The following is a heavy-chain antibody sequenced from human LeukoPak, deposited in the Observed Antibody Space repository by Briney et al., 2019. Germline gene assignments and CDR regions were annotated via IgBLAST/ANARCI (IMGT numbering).Heavy chain of an antibody. Sequence: PGGSLRLSCAASGFTFSSYSMNWVRQAPGKGLEWVSSISSSSSYIYYADSVKGRFAISRDNAKNSLYLQMNSLRAEDTAVYYCARDRRWQYYDFRSGYALDYWGQGTLVTVSS. D-gene: IGHD3-3*01. CDR1: GFTFSSYS. CDR3: ARDRRWQYYDFRSGYALDY. CDR2: ISSSSSYI. V-gene: IGHV3-21*01. J-gene: IGHJ4*02.